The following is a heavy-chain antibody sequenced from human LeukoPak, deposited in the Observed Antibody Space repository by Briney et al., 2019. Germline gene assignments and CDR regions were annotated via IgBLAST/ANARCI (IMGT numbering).Heavy chain of an antibody. V-gene: IGHV6-1*01. Sequence: SQTLSLTCVISGDSVSSNLATWNWIRQSPSRGLEWLGRTYYRSKWSNDYAVSVNSRLTINPDTSKNHFSLQLRFVTPEDTALYFCARALGVVFDYWGQGTLVTVSS. J-gene: IGHJ4*02. CDR2: TYYRSKWSN. D-gene: IGHD2-8*01. CDR3: ARALGVVFDY. CDR1: GDSVSSNLAT.